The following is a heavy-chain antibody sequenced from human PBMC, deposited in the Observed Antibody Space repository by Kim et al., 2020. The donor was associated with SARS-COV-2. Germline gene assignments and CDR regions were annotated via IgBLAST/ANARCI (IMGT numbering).Heavy chain of an antibody. Sequence: ASVKVSCKVSGYTLTELSMHWVRQAPGKGLEWMGGFDPEDGETIYAQKFQGRVTMTEDTSTDTAYMELSSLRSEDTAVYYCATPGGLVTPPPPFDYWGQGTLVTVSS. D-gene: IGHD3-9*01. CDR1: GYTLTELS. CDR2: FDPEDGET. V-gene: IGHV1-24*01. J-gene: IGHJ4*02. CDR3: ATPGGLVTPPPPFDY.